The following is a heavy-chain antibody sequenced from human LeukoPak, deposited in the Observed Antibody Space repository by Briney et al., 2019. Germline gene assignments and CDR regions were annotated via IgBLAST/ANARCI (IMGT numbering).Heavy chain of an antibody. CDR1: GYTFTSYD. Sequence: ASVKVSCKASGYTFTSYDINWVRQATGQGLEWMGWMNPNSGNTGYAQKFQGRVTITRNTSISTAYMELSSLRSEDTAVYYCARGGEDYDFWSGYYNYYYYMDVWGKGTTVTVSS. V-gene: IGHV1-8*03. D-gene: IGHD3-3*01. CDR3: ARGGEDYDFWSGYYNYYYYMDV. CDR2: MNPNSGNT. J-gene: IGHJ6*03.